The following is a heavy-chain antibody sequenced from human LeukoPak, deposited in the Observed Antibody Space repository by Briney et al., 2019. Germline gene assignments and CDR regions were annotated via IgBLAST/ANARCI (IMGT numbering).Heavy chain of an antibody. Sequence: GASVKVSCKASGYTFTSYGISWVRQAPGQGLEWMGWISAYNGNTNYAQKFQGRVTIIADKSTSTAYVELSSLRSEDTAVYYCARGGEHDFWSGYFWNYWGQGTLVTVSS. CDR2: ISAYNGNT. CDR3: ARGGEHDFWSGYFWNY. J-gene: IGHJ4*02. D-gene: IGHD3-3*01. V-gene: IGHV1-18*01. CDR1: GYTFTSYG.